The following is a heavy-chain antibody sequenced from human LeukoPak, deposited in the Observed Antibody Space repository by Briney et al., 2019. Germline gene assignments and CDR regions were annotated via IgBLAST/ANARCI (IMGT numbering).Heavy chain of an antibody. D-gene: IGHD6-13*01. J-gene: IGHJ6*04. V-gene: IGHV3-33*01. CDR1: GFTFSSYG. Sequence: PGGSLRLSCAASGFTFSSYGMHWVRQAPGKGLEWVAVIWYDGSNKYYADSVKGRFTISRDNSKNTLYLQMNSLRAEDTAVYYCARDYKQQLVRPFNYYYGMDVWGKGTTVTVSS. CDR2: IWYDGSNK. CDR3: ARDYKQQLVRPFNYYYGMDV.